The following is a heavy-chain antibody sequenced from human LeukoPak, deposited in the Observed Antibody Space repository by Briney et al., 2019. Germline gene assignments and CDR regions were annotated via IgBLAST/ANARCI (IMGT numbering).Heavy chain of an antibody. CDR3: ARRRPRIAAAGTIDY. V-gene: IGHV4-34*01. D-gene: IGHD6-13*01. CDR2: INHSGST. Sequence: PSETLSLTCAVCGGSFSGYYWSWIRQPPRKGLEWIGEINHSGSTNYNPSLKSRVTISVDTSKNQFSLKLSSVTAADTAVYYCARRRPRIAAAGTIDYWGQGTLVTVSS. CDR1: GGSFSGYY. J-gene: IGHJ4*02.